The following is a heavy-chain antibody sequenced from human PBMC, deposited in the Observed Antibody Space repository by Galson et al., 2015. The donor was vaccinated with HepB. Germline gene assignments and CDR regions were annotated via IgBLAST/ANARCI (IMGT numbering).Heavy chain of an antibody. D-gene: IGHD2-2*01. V-gene: IGHV4-4*07. CDR3: ARDRRGGNYCRSSTSCSYFDY. CDR2: IYVGGST. Sequence: ETLSLTCIVSGGSINNYYWSWIRQPAGKGLEWIGRIYVGGSTSDNPSLKSRVTLSADTSQNQLSLKLTSVTAADTAVYYCARDRRGGNYCRSSTSCSYFDYWGHGALVTVSS. J-gene: IGHJ4*01. CDR1: GGSINNYY.